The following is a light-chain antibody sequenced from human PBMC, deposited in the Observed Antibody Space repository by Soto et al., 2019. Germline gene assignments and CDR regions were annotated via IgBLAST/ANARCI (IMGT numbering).Light chain of an antibody. J-gene: IGLJ1*01. Sequence: QSVLTQPASVSGSPGQSITISCTGTSSDVGAYIYVSWCQHHPGKAPKVMIYEVTNRPSGVSDRFSGSKSGNTASLTISGLQAEDEADYYCCSYTSSRTYVFGTGTKVTVL. CDR2: EVT. CDR1: SSDVGAYIY. CDR3: CSYTSSRTYV. V-gene: IGLV2-14*01.